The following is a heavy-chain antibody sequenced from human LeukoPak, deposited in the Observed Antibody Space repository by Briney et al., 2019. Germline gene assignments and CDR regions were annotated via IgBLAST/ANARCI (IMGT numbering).Heavy chain of an antibody. CDR2: ISYDGSNK. V-gene: IGHV3-30*04. Sequence: GGSLRLSCAASGLTFSSYAMHWVCQAPGKGLEWVAVISYDGSNKYYADSVKGRFTISRDNSKNALYLQMNSLRAEDTAVYYCARDSKGYSSRVPYFQHWGQGTLVTVSS. CDR3: ARDSKGYSSRVPYFQH. CDR1: GLTFSSYA. D-gene: IGHD6-13*01. J-gene: IGHJ1*01.